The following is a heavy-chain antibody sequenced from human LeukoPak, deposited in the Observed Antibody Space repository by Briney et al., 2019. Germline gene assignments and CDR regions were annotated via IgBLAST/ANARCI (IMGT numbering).Heavy chain of an antibody. CDR3: ARASYDFWSGYYRRDYYYYYMDV. CDR1: GGSFSGYY. CDR2: INHSGST. Sequence: SETLSLTCAVYGGSFSGYYWSWIRQPPGKGLEWIGEINHSGSTNYNPSLKSRVTISVDTSKNQFSLKLSSVTAADTAVYYCARASYDFWSGYYRRDYYYYYMDVWGKGTTVTVSS. V-gene: IGHV4-34*01. D-gene: IGHD3-3*01. J-gene: IGHJ6*03.